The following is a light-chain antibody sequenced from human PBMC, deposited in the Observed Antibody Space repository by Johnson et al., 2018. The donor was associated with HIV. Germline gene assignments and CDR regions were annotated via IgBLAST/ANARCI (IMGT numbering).Light chain of an antibody. V-gene: IGLV1-51*01. J-gene: IGLJ1*01. CDR1: SSNIGNNY. CDR2: DNN. Sequence: QSVLTQSPSVSAAPGQKVTISCSGSSSNIGNNYISWYQHLPRTAPKLLIYDNNKRPSGIPDRFSGSKSGTSATLGITGLQTGDEADYYCATWDSSLSAGRVFGTGTKVTVL. CDR3: ATWDSSLSAGRV.